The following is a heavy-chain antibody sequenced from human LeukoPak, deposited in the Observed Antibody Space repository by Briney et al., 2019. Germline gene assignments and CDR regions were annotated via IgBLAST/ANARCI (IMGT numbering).Heavy chain of an antibody. CDR1: GGSISSYY. Sequence: PSETLSLTCTVSGGSISSYYWSWIRQPPGKGLEWIGYIYYSGNTNYDPSLKSRVTISVDTSKNQFSLKPSSVTAADTAVYYCARVGSGWFYYFDYWGQGTLVTVSS. D-gene: IGHD6-19*01. CDR2: IYYSGNT. J-gene: IGHJ4*02. V-gene: IGHV4-59*01. CDR3: ARVGSGWFYYFDY.